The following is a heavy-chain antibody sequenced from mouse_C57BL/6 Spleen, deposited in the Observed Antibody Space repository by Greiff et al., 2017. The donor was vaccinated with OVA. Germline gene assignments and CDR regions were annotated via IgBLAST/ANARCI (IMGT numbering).Heavy chain of an antibody. CDR3: ARGNYGSSYGWYFDV. J-gene: IGHJ1*03. D-gene: IGHD1-1*01. CDR1: GFTFSDFY. V-gene: IGHV7-1*01. CDR2: SRNKANEYTT. Sequence: EVKLQESGGGLVQSGRSLRLSCATSGFTFSDFYMEWVRQAPGKGLEWIAASRNKANEYTTEYSASVKGRFIVSRDTSQSILYLQMNALRAEDTAIYYCARGNYGSSYGWYFDVWGTGTTVTVSS.